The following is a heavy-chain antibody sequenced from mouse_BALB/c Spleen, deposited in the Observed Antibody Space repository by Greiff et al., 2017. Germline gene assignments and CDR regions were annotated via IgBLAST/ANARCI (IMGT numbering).Heavy chain of an antibody. V-gene: IGHV5-6-5*01. CDR3: ARGRGDLVGYAMDY. CDR1: GFTFSSYA. J-gene: IGHJ4*01. CDR2: ISSGGST. D-gene: IGHD2-10*02. Sequence: EVMLVESGGGLVKPGGSLKLSCAASGFTFSSYAMSWVRQTPEKRLEWVASISSGGSTYYPDSVKGRFTISRDNARNILYLQMSSLRSEDTAMYYCARGRGDLVGYAMDYWGQGTSVTVSS.